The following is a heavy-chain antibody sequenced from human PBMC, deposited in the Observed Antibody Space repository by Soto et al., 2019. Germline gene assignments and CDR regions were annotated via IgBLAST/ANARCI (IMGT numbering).Heavy chain of an antibody. J-gene: IGHJ4*02. CDR1: GDSVTSGDYY. CDR2: IYQNGNT. Sequence: SETLSLTCTVSGDSVTSGDYYWSWIRQPPGKGPEWIGNIYQNGNTDYNPSLKNRLTISLDASKSQFSLKLSSVTAADTAVYYCARDRSVWGNYRPSFDYWGRGTLVTVSS. V-gene: IGHV4-30-4*01. D-gene: IGHD3-16*02. CDR3: ARDRSVWGNYRPSFDY.